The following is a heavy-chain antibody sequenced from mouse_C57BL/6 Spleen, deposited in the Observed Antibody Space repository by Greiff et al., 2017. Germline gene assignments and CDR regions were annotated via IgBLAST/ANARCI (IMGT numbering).Heavy chain of an antibody. V-gene: IGHV1-53*01. D-gene: IGHD2-3*01. CDR3: ARHDGYYWYFDV. J-gene: IGHJ1*03. CDR2: INPSNGGT. CDR1: GYTFTSYW. Sequence: VQLQQPGTELVKPGASVKLSCKASGYTFTSYWMHWVKQRPGQGLEWIGNINPSNGGTNYNEKFKSKAKLTVDKSSSTAYMQLSSLTSEDSAVYYCARHDGYYWYFDVWGTGTTVTVSS.